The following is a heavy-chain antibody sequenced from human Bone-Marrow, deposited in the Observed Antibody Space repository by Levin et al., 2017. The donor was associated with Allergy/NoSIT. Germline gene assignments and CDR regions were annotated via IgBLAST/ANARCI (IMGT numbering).Heavy chain of an antibody. J-gene: IGHJ5*02. CDR3: ARGSDCGGDCSGEGKNWFDP. CDR2: INHSGST. Sequence: PSETLSLTCAVYGGSFSGYYWSWIRQPPGKGLEWIGEINHSGSTNYNPSLKSRVTISVDTSKNQFSLKLGSVTAADTAVYYCARGSDCGGDCSGEGKNWFDPWGQGTLVTVSS. D-gene: IGHD2-21*02. V-gene: IGHV4-34*01. CDR1: GGSFSGYY.